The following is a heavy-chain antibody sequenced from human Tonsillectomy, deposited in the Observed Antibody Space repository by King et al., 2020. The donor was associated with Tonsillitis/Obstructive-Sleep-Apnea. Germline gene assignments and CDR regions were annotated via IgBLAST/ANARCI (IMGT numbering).Heavy chain of an antibody. D-gene: IGHD2/OR15-2a*01. V-gene: IGHV4-39*01. CDR2: VYYNGDT. CDR1: GGPISSRNYY. Sequence: QLQESGPGLVKPSETLSLTCTISGGPISSRNYYWGWIRQPPGKGLEWIGTVYYNGDTYFNPSLKRRVTVSVDTSENQFSLKLGSVGAADTAVYYCARHKNDGYYDHYMDVWGQGTTVTVSS. CDR3: ARHKNDGYYDHYMDV. J-gene: IGHJ6*03.